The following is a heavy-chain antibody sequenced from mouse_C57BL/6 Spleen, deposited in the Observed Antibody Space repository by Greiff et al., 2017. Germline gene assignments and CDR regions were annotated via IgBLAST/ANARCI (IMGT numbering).Heavy chain of an antibody. J-gene: IGHJ3*01. D-gene: IGHD2-1*01. CDR3: ARRDLLWSFAY. V-gene: IGHV5-12*01. CDR2: ISNGGGST. CDR1: GFTFSDYY. Sequence: DVKLVESGGGLVQPGGSLKLSCAASGFTFSDYYMYWVRQTPEKRLEWVAYISNGGGSTYYPDTVKGRFTISRDNAKNTLYLQMSRLKSEDTAMYYCARRDLLWSFAYWGQGTLVTVSA.